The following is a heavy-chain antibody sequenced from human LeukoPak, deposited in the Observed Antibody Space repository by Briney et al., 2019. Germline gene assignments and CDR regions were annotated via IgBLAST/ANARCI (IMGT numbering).Heavy chain of an antibody. CDR2: INPNSGGT. CDR1: GYTFTGYY. D-gene: IGHD6-6*01. CDR3: ARDRNSGSSLDI. J-gene: IGHJ3*02. V-gene: IGHV1-2*02. Sequence: ASVKVSCKASGYTFTGYYMHWVRQAPGQGLEWMGWINPNSGGTNYAQKFQGRVTMTRDTSISTVYMELGRLRSDDTAVYYCARDRNSGSSLDIWGQGTMLTVSS.